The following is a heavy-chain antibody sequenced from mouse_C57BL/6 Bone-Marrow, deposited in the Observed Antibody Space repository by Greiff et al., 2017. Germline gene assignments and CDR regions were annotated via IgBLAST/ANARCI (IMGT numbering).Heavy chain of an antibody. D-gene: IGHD1-1*01. J-gene: IGHJ3*01. CDR1: GYTFTSYG. CDR2: IYPRSGNT. CDR3: ARWGMDYYETD. V-gene: IGHV1-81*01. Sequence: VQLVESGAELARPGASVKLSCKASGYTFTSYGISWVKQRTGQGLEWIGEIYPRSGNTYYNEKFKGKATLTADKSSSTAYMELRSLTSEDSAVYFCARWGMDYYETDWGQGTLVTVSA.